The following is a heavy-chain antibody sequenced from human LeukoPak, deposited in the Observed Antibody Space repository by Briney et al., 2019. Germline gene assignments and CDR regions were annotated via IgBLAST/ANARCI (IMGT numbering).Heavy chain of an antibody. CDR2: IIPIFGTA. V-gene: IGHV1-69*13. CDR3: AREDSYGLYYFDY. CDR1: GGTFSSYA. J-gene: IGHJ4*02. Sequence: SVKVSCKASGGTFSSYAISWVRQAPGQGLEWMGGIIPIFGTANYAQKFQGRVTITADESTSTAYMELSSLRSEDTAVYYCAREDSYGLYYFDYWGQGTLVTVSS. D-gene: IGHD5-18*01.